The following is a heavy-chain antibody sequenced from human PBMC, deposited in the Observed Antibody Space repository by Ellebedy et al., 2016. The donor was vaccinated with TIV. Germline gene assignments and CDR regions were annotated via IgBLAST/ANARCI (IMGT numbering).Heavy chain of an antibody. CDR1: GFTFSSYG. D-gene: IGHD3-10*02. V-gene: IGHV3-33*01. CDR3: ARAGSQYYYVFDI. CDR2: IWYDGSNK. J-gene: IGHJ3*02. Sequence: GGSLRLSCAASGFTFSSYGMHWVRQAPGKGLEWVAVIWYDGSNKYYADSVKGRFTISRDNSKNTLYLQMNSLRAEDTAVYYCARAGSQYYYVFDIWGQGTMVTVSS.